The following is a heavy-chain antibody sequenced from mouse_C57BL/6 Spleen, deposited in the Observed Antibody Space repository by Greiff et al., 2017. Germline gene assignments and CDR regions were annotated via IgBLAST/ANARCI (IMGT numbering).Heavy chain of an antibody. CDR1: GYTFTSYW. J-gene: IGHJ3*01. Sequence: QVQLQQPGAELVKPGASVKLSCKASGYTFTSYWMHWVKQRPGQGLEWIGMIHPNSGSTDYNEKFKSKATLTVDKSSSTSYMQLSSLTSEASAVDYCASSTTVDVADWGQGTLVTVSA. CDR3: ASSTTVDVAD. D-gene: IGHD1-1*01. CDR2: IHPNSGST. V-gene: IGHV1-64*01.